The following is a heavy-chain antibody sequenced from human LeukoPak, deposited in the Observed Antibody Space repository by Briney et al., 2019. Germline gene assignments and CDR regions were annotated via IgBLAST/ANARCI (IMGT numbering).Heavy chain of an antibody. V-gene: IGHV4-59*08. CDR2: IYYSGST. Sequence: SETLSLTCTVSGDSISSYYWSWIRQPPGKGLECIGYIYYSGSTNYNPSLKSRVTISVDTSKNQFSLKLSSVTAADTAVYYCAGDSDTAIHPARGPNFDYWGQGTLVTVSS. CDR1: GDSISSYY. D-gene: IGHD5-18*01. J-gene: IGHJ4*02. CDR3: AGDSDTAIHPARGPNFDY.